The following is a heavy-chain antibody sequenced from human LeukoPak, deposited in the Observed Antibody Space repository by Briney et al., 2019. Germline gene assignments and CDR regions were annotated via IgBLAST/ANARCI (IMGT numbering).Heavy chain of an antibody. CDR3: AKASIAVAGVAEYFQH. Sequence: GGSLRLSCAASGFTFSSYSMNWVRQAPGKGLEWVSSISSSSSYIYYADSVKGRFTISRDNSKNTLYLQMNSLRAEDTAVYYCAKASIAVAGVAEYFQHWGQGTLVTVSS. V-gene: IGHV3-21*04. D-gene: IGHD6-19*01. J-gene: IGHJ1*01. CDR1: GFTFSSYS. CDR2: ISSSSSYI.